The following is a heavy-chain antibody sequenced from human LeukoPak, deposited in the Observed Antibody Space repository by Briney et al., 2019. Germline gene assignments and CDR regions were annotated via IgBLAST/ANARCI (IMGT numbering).Heavy chain of an antibody. V-gene: IGHV4-59*01. D-gene: IGHD3-3*01. CDR1: GGSISSYY. CDR3: AGSITIFGVVDY. CDR2: IYYSGST. Sequence: PSETLSLTCTVSGGSISSYYWSLIRQPPGKGLEWIGYIYYSGSTNYHPSLKSRVTISVDPSKNQFSLKLSSVTAADTAVYYCAGSITIFGVVDYWGQGTLVTVSS. J-gene: IGHJ4*02.